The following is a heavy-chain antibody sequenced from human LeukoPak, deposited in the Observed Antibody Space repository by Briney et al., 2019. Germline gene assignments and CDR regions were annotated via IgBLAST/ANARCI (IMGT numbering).Heavy chain of an antibody. CDR1: GFTFSSYE. Sequence: GRSLRLSCAASGFTFSSYEINWVRQAPGKGLEWVSYISSGGTGKYYADSVKGRFTISRDNAKNSLYLQMNSLRAEDTAIYYCARVINFYYYMDVWGKGTTVTISS. J-gene: IGHJ6*03. CDR3: ARVINFYYYMDV. CDR2: ISSGGTGK. V-gene: IGHV3-48*03. D-gene: IGHD2/OR15-2a*01.